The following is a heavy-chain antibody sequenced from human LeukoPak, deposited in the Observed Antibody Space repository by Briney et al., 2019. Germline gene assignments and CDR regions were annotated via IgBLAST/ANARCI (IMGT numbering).Heavy chain of an antibody. V-gene: IGHV3-21*01. CDR3: ARVLETDCSGGSCYSRLDY. J-gene: IGHJ4*02. CDR1: GFTSSRYN. CDR2: ISRTGNYI. D-gene: IGHD2-15*01. Sequence: GGALRLSCAASGFTSSRYNMNCVRQALEERLEWGSSISRTGNYIHFADSVKGRFTNLRDNAQNALFLQMNSVRVDETAVYYCARVLETDCSGGSCYSRLDYWGEGTVDSVS.